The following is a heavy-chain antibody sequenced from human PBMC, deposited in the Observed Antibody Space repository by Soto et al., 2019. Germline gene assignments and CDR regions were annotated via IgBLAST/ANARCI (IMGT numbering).Heavy chain of an antibody. CDR1: GDSVTISDYY. D-gene: IGHD3-22*01. J-gene: IGHJ4*02. CDR2: IHYSGST. V-gene: IGHV4-39*02. Sequence: QLQLQESGPGLVKPSETLSLTCTVSGDSVTISDYYWGWIRQPPGKGLEWIGSIHYSGSTYYNPSPKSRVTISGATSKQHFSLKLTSVTAADAAVYYCAAHDSGGYYAEYWGQGTLVTVSA. CDR3: AAHDSGGYYAEY.